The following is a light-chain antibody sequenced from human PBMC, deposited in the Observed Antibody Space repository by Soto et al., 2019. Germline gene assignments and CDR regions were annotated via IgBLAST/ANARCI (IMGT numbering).Light chain of an antibody. CDR3: QQRSNWPPIT. J-gene: IGKJ5*01. CDR1: QSISSY. V-gene: IGKV1-39*01. CDR2: AAS. Sequence: DIQITQSPSSLSASVGDRVTITCRASQSISSYLNWYQQKPRKAPKLLIYAASSLQSGVPSRFSGSGSGTDFTLTISSLEPEDFAVYYCQQRSNWPPITFGQGTRLEIK.